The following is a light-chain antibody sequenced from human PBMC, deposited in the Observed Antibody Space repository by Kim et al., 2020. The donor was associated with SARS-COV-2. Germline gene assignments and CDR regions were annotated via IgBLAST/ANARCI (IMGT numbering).Light chain of an antibody. CDR1: TGPVTSVHN. Sequence: PGGTVTLPCGSSTGPVTSVHNPYWFQQKPGQAPRTLIYETTNKHSWIPARFSGSLLGGKAALTLSGAQPEDEADYYCLLSYSEIPLFCGGTQLTVL. J-gene: IGLJ3*02. CDR3: LLSYSEIPL. CDR2: ETT. V-gene: IGLV7-46*01.